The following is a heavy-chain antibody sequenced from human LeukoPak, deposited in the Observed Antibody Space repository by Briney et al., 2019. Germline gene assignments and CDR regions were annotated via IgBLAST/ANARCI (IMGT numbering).Heavy chain of an antibody. D-gene: IGHD2-15*01. CDR3: AKDIGGPLADAFDI. CDR2: ISWNSDSI. V-gene: IGHV3-9*03. CDR1: GFTFPDYA. Sequence: GRSLRLSCAASGFTFPDYAMHWVRHAPGKGLEWVSGISWNSDSIDYADSVKGRFTISRDNAKNSLYLQMNSLRAEDMALYYCAKDIGGPLADAFDIWGQGTMVTVSS. J-gene: IGHJ3*02.